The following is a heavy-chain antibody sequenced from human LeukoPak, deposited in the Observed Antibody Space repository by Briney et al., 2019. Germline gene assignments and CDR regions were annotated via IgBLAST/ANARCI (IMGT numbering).Heavy chain of an antibody. J-gene: IGHJ5*02. CDR2: IIPIFGIA. Sequence: ASVKVSCKASGGTFSSYAISWVRQAPGQGLEWMGRIIPIFGIANYVQKFQGRVTITADKSTSTAYMELSSLRSEDTAVYYCASEVAYCGGDCYSGWFDPWGQGTLVTVSS. D-gene: IGHD2-21*02. CDR1: GGTFSSYA. CDR3: ASEVAYCGGDCYSGWFDP. V-gene: IGHV1-69*04.